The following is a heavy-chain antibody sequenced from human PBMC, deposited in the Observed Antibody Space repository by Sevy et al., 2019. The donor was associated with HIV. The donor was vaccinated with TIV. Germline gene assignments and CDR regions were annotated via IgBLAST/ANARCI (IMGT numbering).Heavy chain of an antibody. CDR1: GFTFSSYW. J-gene: IGHJ4*02. CDR3: ARVAAAGTFDY. CDR2: VNSDGSST. D-gene: IGHD6-13*01. V-gene: IGHV3-74*01. Sequence: GGSLRLSCAASGFTFSSYWMHWVRQAPGKGLVWVSRVNSDGSSTSYADSVKGRFTISRDNAKNTRYLQMNSLRAEDTAVYYCARVAAAGTFDYWGQGTLVTVSS.